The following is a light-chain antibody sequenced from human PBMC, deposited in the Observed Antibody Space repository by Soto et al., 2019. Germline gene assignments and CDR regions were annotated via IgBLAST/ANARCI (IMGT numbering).Light chain of an antibody. J-gene: IGKJ4*01. CDR1: QSVSSSY. CDR2: GAS. Sequence: EIVLTQSPGTLSLSPEERTTLSCRASQSVSSSYLAWYQQKPGQAPRLLIYGASSRATGIPDRFSGSGSGTDFSLTISRLEPEDFAVYYCQHFLTFGGGTKVDIK. V-gene: IGKV3-20*01. CDR3: QHFLT.